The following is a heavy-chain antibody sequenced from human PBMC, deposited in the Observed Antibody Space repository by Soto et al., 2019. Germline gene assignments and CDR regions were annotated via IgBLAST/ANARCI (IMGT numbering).Heavy chain of an antibody. CDR3: ATRAGIAVAGTEGGFDY. J-gene: IGHJ4*02. CDR1: GYTFTSYG. Sequence: QVQLVQSGAEVKKPGASVKVSCKASGYTFTSYGISWVRQAPGQGLEWMGWISAYNGNTNYAQKLQGRVTMTTDTSTSTAYMELRSLRSDDTAVYYCATRAGIAVAGTEGGFDYWGLGTLVTVSS. D-gene: IGHD6-19*01. CDR2: ISAYNGNT. V-gene: IGHV1-18*04.